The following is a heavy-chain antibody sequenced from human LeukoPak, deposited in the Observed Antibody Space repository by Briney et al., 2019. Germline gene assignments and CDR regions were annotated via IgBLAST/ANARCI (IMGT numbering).Heavy chain of an antibody. CDR2: VSSSGGTT. CDR3: ARAIVVVPAAINYYYYYMDV. J-gene: IGHJ6*03. Sequence: GGSLRLSCAASGFMFTSYAMSWVRQAPGKGLEWLSVVSSSGGTTYYADSVKGRFTISRDNSKNTVYLQMNSLRAEDTAVYYCARAIVVVPAAINYYYYYMDVWGKGTTVTVSS. V-gene: IGHV3-23*01. CDR1: GFMFTSYA. D-gene: IGHD2-2*01.